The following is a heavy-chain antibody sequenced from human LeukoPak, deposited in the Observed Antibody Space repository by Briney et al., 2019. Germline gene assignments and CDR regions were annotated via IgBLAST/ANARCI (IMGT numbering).Heavy chain of an antibody. V-gene: IGHV3-66*01. CDR2: LYSDGKT. Sequence: PGGSLRLSCAASGSTVSSNYMSWVRQAPGKGLEWVSVLYSDGKTYYADSVKDRFTISRDNSKNTLYLQMNSLRAEDTAVYAREFCSSTTCLFDNWGQGTLVTVSS. D-gene: IGHD2-2*01. CDR1: GSTVSSNY. CDR3: EFCSSTTCLFDN. J-gene: IGHJ4*02.